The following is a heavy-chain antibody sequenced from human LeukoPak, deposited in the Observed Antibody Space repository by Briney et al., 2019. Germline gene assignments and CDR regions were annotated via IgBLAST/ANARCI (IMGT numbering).Heavy chain of an antibody. D-gene: IGHD1-26*01. CDR2: INPSGGST. J-gene: IGHJ1*01. CDR1: GYTFTSYY. V-gene: IGHV1-46*01. Sequence: VASVKVSCKASGYTFTSYYMHWVRQAPGQGLEWMGIINPSGGSTSYAQKFQGRVTMARDTSTSTVYMELSSLRSEDTAVYYCARVSGGSYYPVYFQHWGQGTLVTVSS. CDR3: ARVSGGSYYPVYFQH.